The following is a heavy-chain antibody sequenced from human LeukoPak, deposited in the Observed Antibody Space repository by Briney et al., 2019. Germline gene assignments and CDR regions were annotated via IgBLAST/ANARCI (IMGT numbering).Heavy chain of an antibody. CDR3: ARWGAFEI. CDR1: GGPLSGYY. V-gene: IGHV4-34*01. CDR2: INHSGGT. Sequence: TSETLSLTCAVYGGPLSGYYWSWIRQPPGEGLEWIGEINHSGGTNYNPSLKSRVTISVDTSKNQISLKLTSVTAADTAVYYCARWGAFEIWGQGTMVTVSS. D-gene: IGHD3-16*01. J-gene: IGHJ3*02.